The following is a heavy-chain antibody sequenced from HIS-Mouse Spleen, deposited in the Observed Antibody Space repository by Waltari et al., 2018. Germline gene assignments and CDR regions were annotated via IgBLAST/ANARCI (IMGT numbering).Heavy chain of an antibody. V-gene: IGHV4-39*07. CDR2: IYYSGST. D-gene: IGHD6-13*01. Sequence: QLQLQESGPGLVKPSETLSLTCTVSGGSLSSTSYYWGLFRQPPGKGLEWIGGIYYSGSTYYNPSLKSRVTISVDTSKNQFSLKLSSVTAADTAVYYCAREIPYSSSWYDWYFDLWGRGTLVTVSS. J-gene: IGHJ2*01. CDR1: GGSLSSTSYY. CDR3: AREIPYSSSWYDWYFDL.